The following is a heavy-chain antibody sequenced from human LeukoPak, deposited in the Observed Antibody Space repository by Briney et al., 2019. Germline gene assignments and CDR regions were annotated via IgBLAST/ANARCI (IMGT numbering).Heavy chain of an antibody. Sequence: GGSLRLSCAASGFTVSSNYMSWVRQAPGKGLEWVSVICSGGSTYYADSVKGRFTISRDNSKNTLYLQMNSLRAEDTAVYYCARARLDFWFDPWGQGTLVTVSS. D-gene: IGHD3/OR15-3a*01. V-gene: IGHV3-66*01. CDR3: ARARLDFWFDP. J-gene: IGHJ5*02. CDR2: ICSGGST. CDR1: GFTVSSNY.